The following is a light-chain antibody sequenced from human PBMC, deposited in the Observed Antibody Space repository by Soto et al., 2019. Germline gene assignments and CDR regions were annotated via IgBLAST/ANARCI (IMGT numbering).Light chain of an antibody. CDR2: ASS. V-gene: IGKV3-20*01. CDR1: QSVSSSY. CDR3: QQYGGSLT. J-gene: IGKJ1*01. Sequence: DIVLTQSPGTLSLSPVESATLSCSASQSVSSSYLAWYQQKPGQAPRLLIYASSSRATGIPDRFSGSGSGTDFILTISRLEPEDFAVYYCQQYGGSLTFGQGTKVDIK.